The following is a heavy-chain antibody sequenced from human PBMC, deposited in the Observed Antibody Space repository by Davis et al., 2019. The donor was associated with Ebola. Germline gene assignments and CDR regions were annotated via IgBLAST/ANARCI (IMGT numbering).Heavy chain of an antibody. CDR3: ATDSDGMDV. V-gene: IGHV1-24*01. J-gene: IGHJ6*02. CDR2: FDPEDGET. Sequence: AASVKVSCKASGGTFSSYAISWVRQAPGQGLEWMGGFDPEDGETIYAQKFQGRVTMTEDTSTDTAYMELSSLRSEDTAVYYCATDSDGMDVWGQGTTVTVSS. CDR1: GGTFSSYA.